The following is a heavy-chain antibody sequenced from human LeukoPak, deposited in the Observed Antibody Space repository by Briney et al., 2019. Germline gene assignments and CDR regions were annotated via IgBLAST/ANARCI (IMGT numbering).Heavy chain of an antibody. Sequence: KPSETLSLICTVSGSFITSYYWSWIRQPPGKGLEWIGYIFSAGSTNYNPSLKSPVTMSVDTSKNQFNLKLTSVTAADTAVYFCTRHTPVRLSSGYYFGMDVWGQRATVTVSS. CDR3: TRHTPVRLSSGYYFGMDV. CDR2: IFSAGST. J-gene: IGHJ6*02. V-gene: IGHV4-59*08. CDR1: GSFITSYY.